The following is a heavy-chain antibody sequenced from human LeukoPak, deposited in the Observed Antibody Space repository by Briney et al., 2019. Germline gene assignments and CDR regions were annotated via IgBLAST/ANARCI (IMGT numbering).Heavy chain of an antibody. CDR1: GGSISSGGYY. D-gene: IGHD6-6*01. Sequence: SETLSLTCTVSGGSISSGGYYWSWIRQPPGKGLEWIGYIYHSGSTYYNPSLKSRVTISVDRSKNQFSLKLSSVTAADTAVYYCARRPYSSSSPFDYWGQGTLVTVSS. CDR2: IYHSGST. CDR3: ARRPYSSSSPFDY. J-gene: IGHJ4*02. V-gene: IGHV4-30-2*01.